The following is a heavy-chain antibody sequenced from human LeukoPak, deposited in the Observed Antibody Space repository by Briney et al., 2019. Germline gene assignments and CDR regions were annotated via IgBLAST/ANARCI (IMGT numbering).Heavy chain of an antibody. CDR1: GFTFSSYS. Sequence: TGGSLRLSCAASGFTFSSYSMNWVRQAPGKGLEWVSYISSSSSTIYYADSVKGRFTLSKDNAKNSLYMEMTSLRAEDTAVYYCARDRSSDSGYYMDVWGKGATVTVSS. D-gene: IGHD3-22*01. CDR3: ARDRSSDSGYYMDV. V-gene: IGHV3-48*04. CDR2: ISSSSSTI. J-gene: IGHJ6*03.